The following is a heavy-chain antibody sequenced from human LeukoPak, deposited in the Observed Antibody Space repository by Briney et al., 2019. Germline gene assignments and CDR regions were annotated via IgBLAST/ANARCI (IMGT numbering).Heavy chain of an antibody. CDR1: GYTLTRHY. V-gene: IGHV1-46*01. CDR3: ASWAGEAKNGLWSGPFDY. D-gene: IGHD3-3*01. Sequence: GASVKVSCKAFGYTLTRHYMHWVRQAPGQGLEWMGIISPSGGSTNYAQKSQGRVTMTRDTSTSTVYMELSSLRFEDTAVYYCASWAGEAKNGLWSGPFDYWGQGILVTVSS. J-gene: IGHJ4*02. CDR2: ISPSGGST.